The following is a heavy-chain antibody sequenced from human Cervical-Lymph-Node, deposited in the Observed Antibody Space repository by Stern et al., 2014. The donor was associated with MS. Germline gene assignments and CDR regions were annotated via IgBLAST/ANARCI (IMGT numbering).Heavy chain of an antibody. D-gene: IGHD6-13*01. CDR2: IWYDGINP. CDR3: ASAYSSSHYYFDY. V-gene: IGHV3-33*01. Sequence: VQLVQSGGGLVQPGRSLRLSCAASGFSFSSYAMHWVRQAPGKGLEWAALIWYDGINPYYADSVPGRFTISRDNFKNTLYLQMNSLRAEDTAVYYCASAYSSSHYYFDYWGQGTLVTVSS. CDR1: GFSFSSYA. J-gene: IGHJ4*02.